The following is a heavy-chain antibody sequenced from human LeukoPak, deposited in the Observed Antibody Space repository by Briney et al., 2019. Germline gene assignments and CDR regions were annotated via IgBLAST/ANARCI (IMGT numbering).Heavy chain of an antibody. D-gene: IGHD4-17*01. CDR2: IYGGSTT. CDR3: ARDQRHYGDYGYFDY. V-gene: IGHV3-53*01. J-gene: IGHJ4*02. Sequence: GGSLRLSCAASGITVSSNYMSWVRQAPGKGLEWVSIIYGGSTTYYADSVKGRFTISRHNSKNTLYLQMNSLRAEDTAVYYCARDQRHYGDYGYFDYWGQGTLVTVSS. CDR1: GITVSSNY.